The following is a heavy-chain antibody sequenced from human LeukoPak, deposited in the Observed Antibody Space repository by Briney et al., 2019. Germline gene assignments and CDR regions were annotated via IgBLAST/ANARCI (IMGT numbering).Heavy chain of an antibody. D-gene: IGHD3-10*01. CDR1: GGSISSSSYY. Sequence: PSETLSLTCTVSGGSISSSSYYWSWIRQHPGKGLEWIGYIYYSGSTYYNPSLKSRVTISVDTSKNQFSLKLSSVTAADTAVYYCARDRMVRGVMGAFDTWGQGTMVTVSS. CDR3: ARDRMVRGVMGAFDT. V-gene: IGHV4-31*03. J-gene: IGHJ3*02. CDR2: IYYSGST.